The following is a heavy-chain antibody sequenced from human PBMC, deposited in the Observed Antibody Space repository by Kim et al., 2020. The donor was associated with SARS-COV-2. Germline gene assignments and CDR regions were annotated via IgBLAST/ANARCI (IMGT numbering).Heavy chain of an antibody. D-gene: IGHD3-10*01. J-gene: IGHJ4*02. CDR3: APIGYYYGSGSNFDY. CDR2: IIPIFGTA. CDR1: GGTFSSYA. Sequence: SVKVSCKASGGTFSSYAISWVRQAPGQGLEWMGGIIPIFGTANYAQKFQGRVTITADESTSTAYMELSSLRSEDTAVYYCAPIGYYYGSGSNFDYWGQGTLVTVSS. V-gene: IGHV1-69*13.